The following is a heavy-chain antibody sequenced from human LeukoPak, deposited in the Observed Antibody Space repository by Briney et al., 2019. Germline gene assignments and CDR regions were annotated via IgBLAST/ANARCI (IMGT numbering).Heavy chain of an antibody. CDR1: GYSISSGYY. Sequence: SETLSLTCTVSGYSISSGYYWGWIRQPPGKGLEWIGSIYHSGSTYYNPSLKSRVTISVDTSKNQFSLKLSSVTAADTAVYYCARRFRYGSGMSFDYWGQGTLVTVSS. D-gene: IGHD3-10*01. J-gene: IGHJ4*02. V-gene: IGHV4-38-2*02. CDR3: ARRFRYGSGMSFDY. CDR2: IYHSGST.